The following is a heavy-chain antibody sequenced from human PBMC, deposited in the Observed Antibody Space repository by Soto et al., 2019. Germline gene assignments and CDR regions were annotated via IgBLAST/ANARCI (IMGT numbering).Heavy chain of an antibody. CDR3: AKENRWDSSGWYRGMDV. J-gene: IGHJ6*02. Sequence: PGGSLRLFCAASRFTFSSYGMHWVRQAPGKGLEWVAVISYDGSNKYYADSVKGRFTISRDNSKNTLYLQMNSLRAEDTAVYYCAKENRWDSSGWYRGMDVWGQGTTVTVSS. CDR1: RFTFSSYG. V-gene: IGHV3-30*18. D-gene: IGHD6-19*01. CDR2: ISYDGSNK.